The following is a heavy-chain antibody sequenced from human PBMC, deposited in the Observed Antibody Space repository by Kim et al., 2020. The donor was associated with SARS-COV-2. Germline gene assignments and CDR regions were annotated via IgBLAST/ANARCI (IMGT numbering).Heavy chain of an antibody. V-gene: IGHV3-43*01. D-gene: IGHD3-10*01. CDR1: GFTFDDYT. Sequence: GGSLRLSCAASGFTFDDYTMHWVRQAPGKGLEWVSLISWDGGSTYYADSVKGRFTISRDNSKNSLYLQMNSLRTEDTALYYCAKAYVSRGVIIDRMDYWGQGTLVTVSS. CDR3: AKAYVSRGVIIDRMDY. CDR2: ISWDGGST. J-gene: IGHJ4*02.